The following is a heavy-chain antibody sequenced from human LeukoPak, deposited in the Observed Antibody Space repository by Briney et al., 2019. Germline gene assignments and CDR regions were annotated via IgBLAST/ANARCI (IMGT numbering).Heavy chain of an antibody. CDR1: GGSISSSSYY. J-gene: IGHJ4*02. V-gene: IGHV4-39*01. D-gene: IGHD1-1*01. CDR2: IYYSGST. Sequence: SETLSLTCTVSGGSISSSSYYWGWIRQPPGKGLEWIGSIYYSGSTYYNPSLKSRVTISVDTSKDQFSLKLSSVTAADMAVYYCARHHGLERRIYYWGQGTLVTVSS. CDR3: ARHHGLERRIYY.